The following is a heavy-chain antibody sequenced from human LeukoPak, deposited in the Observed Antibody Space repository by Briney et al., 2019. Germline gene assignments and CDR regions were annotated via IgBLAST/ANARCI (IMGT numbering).Heavy chain of an antibody. V-gene: IGHV3-64D*06. Sequence: GGSLRLSCSASGFTFSSYAMHWVRQATGKGLEYVSSIRSNGGSTYYADSVKGRFTISRDNSKNTLYLQMSSLRAEDTAVYYCVKDDTYYYDTSGPDWGQGTLVTVSS. CDR2: IRSNGGST. CDR3: VKDDTYYYDTSGPD. D-gene: IGHD3-22*01. J-gene: IGHJ4*02. CDR1: GFTFSSYA.